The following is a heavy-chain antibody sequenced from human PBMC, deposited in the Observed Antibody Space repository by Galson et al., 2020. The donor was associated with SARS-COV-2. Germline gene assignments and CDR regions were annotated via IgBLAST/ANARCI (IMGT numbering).Heavy chain of an antibody. V-gene: IGHV3-23*01. Sequence: GESLKISCEVSGFRFSQFAMSWVRQAPGKGLEWVSSISGSGGSIYYADSVKGRFTISRDASKNTLYLQMNSLRAEDTAIYFCAKDMYSGTYYKWDFWGQGTLVTVSS. D-gene: IGHD1-26*01. CDR1: GFRFSQFA. CDR2: ISGSGGSI. J-gene: IGHJ4*02. CDR3: AKDMYSGTYYKWDF.